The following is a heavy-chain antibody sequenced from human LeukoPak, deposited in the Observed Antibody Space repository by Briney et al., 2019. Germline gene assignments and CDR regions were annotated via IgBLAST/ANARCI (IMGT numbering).Heavy chain of an antibody. V-gene: IGHV3-21*01. CDR2: ISSSRSYI. CDR1: GFTFSRYT. CDR3: TRDRGWQQFDS. Sequence: GGSLRLSCAASGFTFSRYTMSWVRQAPGKGLEWVSSISSSRSYIYYADSVKGRFTISRDNTKNSLYLQMNSLRDDDTAVYFCTRDRGWQQFDSWGQGTPVTVSS. J-gene: IGHJ4*02. D-gene: IGHD6-6*01.